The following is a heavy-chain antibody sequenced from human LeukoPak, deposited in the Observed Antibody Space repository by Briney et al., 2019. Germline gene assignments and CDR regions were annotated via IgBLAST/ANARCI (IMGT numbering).Heavy chain of an antibody. Sequence: GGSLRLSCAASGFTFSTYSIDWVRQAPGKGLEWVSYISSSGSTIYYADSVKGRFTISRDNSKNTLYLQMNSLRAEDTAVYYCANYQPGYYFDYWGQGTLVTVSS. D-gene: IGHD3-10*01. J-gene: IGHJ4*02. V-gene: IGHV3-48*01. CDR3: ANYQPGYYFDY. CDR2: ISSSGSTI. CDR1: GFTFSTYS.